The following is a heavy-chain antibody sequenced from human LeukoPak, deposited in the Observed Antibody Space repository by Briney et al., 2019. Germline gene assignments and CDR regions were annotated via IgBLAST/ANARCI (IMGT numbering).Heavy chain of an antibody. CDR2: ISGSGETA. Sequence: GGSLKLSCEASGFTFSSFHMSWVRQAPGKGLEWVSAISGSGETAYYADSVKGRFTVSRDNSKNTLYLQMNSLRAEDTAVYYCARDLGSRYYFDYWGQGTLVTVSS. CDR3: ARDLGSRYYFDY. CDR1: GFTFSSFH. J-gene: IGHJ4*02. V-gene: IGHV3-23*01. D-gene: IGHD7-27*01.